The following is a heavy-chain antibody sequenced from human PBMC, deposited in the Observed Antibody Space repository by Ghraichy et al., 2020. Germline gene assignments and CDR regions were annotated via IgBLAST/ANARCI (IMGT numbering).Heavy chain of an antibody. CDR3: ARASKVVRFYYYDGMDI. CDR2: ITSSSRTI. V-gene: IGHV3-48*02. J-gene: IGHJ6*02. D-gene: IGHD4-23*01. CDR1: GFTFSGFN. Sequence: GGSLRLSCVAPGFTFSGFNMNWVRQSPGKGLEWLSYITSSSRTIFYADSVKGRFTISRDNAQNSLYLQMNSLRDEDTAIYYCARASKVVRFYYYDGMDIWGQGTTVTVSS.